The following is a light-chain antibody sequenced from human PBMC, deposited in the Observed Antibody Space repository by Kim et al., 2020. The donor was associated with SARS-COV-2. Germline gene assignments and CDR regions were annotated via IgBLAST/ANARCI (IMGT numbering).Light chain of an antibody. V-gene: IGLV3-21*03. CDR2: DES. J-gene: IGLJ1*01. Sequence: SYELTQPHSVSVAPGKTARITCGGNNIGSKSVHWYQKKPGQAPVLVFYDESDRPSGIPERFSGSNSGNTATLTISRVEAGDESDYFCQVWDSSSDHYVFGTGTKVTVL. CDR1: NIGSKS. CDR3: QVWDSSSDHYV.